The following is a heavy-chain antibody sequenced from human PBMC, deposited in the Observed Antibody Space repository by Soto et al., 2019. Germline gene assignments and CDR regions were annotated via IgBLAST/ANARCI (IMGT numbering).Heavy chain of an antibody. Sequence: QVQLVESGGGVVQPGRSLRLSCAASGFTFSSYSMHWVRRAPGKGLEWVAVISYDGSHKNDADSEKGRFTLSRDNSKNTLYLQMNSLRVDDTAVYYCARGTNSGLSDGMAVWGQGTTVTVSS. D-gene: IGHD1-1*01. CDR3: ARGTNSGLSDGMAV. J-gene: IGHJ6*02. CDR1: GFTFSSYS. CDR2: ISYDGSHK. V-gene: IGHV3-30-3*01.